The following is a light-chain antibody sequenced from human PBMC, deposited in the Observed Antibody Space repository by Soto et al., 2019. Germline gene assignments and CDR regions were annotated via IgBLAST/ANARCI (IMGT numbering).Light chain of an antibody. Sequence: DIVMTQSPDSLAVSLGERATINCKSSQSVLYSSNNKNYLAWYQQKPGQPPKLLIYWASTRESGVPDRFSGSRSGTDFTLTISSLQAEDVAVYYFQQYYSTPPWTFGQGTKVEIK. CDR1: QSVLYSSNNKNY. J-gene: IGKJ1*01. V-gene: IGKV4-1*01. CDR2: WAS. CDR3: QQYYSTPPWT.